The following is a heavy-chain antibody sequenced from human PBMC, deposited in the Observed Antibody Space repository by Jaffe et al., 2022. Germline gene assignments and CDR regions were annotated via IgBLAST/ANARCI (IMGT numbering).Heavy chain of an antibody. CDR1: GFTFSSYE. J-gene: IGHJ4*02. V-gene: IGHV3-48*03. CDR3: ARVCRSGWYRDFDY. CDR2: ISSSGSTI. Sequence: EVQLVESGGGLVQPGGSLRLSCAASGFTFSSYEMNWVRQAPGKGLEWVSYISSSGSTIYYADSVKGRFTISRDNAKNSLYLQMNSLRAEDTAVYYCARVCRSGWYRDFDYWGQGTLVTVSS. D-gene: IGHD6-19*01.